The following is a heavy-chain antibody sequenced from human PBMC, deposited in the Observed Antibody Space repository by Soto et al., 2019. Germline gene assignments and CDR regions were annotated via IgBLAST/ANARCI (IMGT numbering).Heavy chain of an antibody. CDR2: MNPNSGDT. J-gene: IGHJ4*02. Sequence: QVQLVQSGAEVKKPGASVKVSCKASGYTFSDHDINWVRQASGQEPEWLGWMNPNSGDTGYAQNFQGRVTMTRDTSKRTAYMELSSLRSQDTAVYYCARVGGNWNDDYFDYWGQGTLVTVSS. CDR3: ARVGGNWNDDYFDY. CDR1: GYTFSDHD. D-gene: IGHD1-1*01. V-gene: IGHV1-8*01.